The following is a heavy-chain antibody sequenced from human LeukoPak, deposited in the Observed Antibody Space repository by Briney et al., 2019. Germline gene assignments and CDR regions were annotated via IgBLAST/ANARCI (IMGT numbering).Heavy chain of an antibody. J-gene: IGHJ4*02. CDR3: ARDSGFSSSSN. V-gene: IGHV3-23*01. CDR1: GFTFSSYA. CDR2: ISGSGGST. Sequence: QSGGSLRLSCAASGFTFSSYAMSWVRQAPGKGLEWVSAISGSGGSTYYADSVKGRFTISRDNSKNTLSLQMNSLRAEDTAVYYCARDSGFSSSSNWGQGTLVIVSS. D-gene: IGHD6-6*01.